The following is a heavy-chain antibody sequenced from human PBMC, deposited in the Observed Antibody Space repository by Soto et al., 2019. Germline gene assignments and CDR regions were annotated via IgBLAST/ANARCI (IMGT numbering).Heavy chain of an antibody. CDR3: ARYSSAGYSSAWYVPPDY. D-gene: IGHD6-19*01. J-gene: IGHJ4*02. Sequence: GGSLRLSCAASGFTFSSYSMNWVRQAPGKGLEWVSCISSSSSYIYYADSVKGRFTISRDNAKNSLYLQMSSLRAEDTAVYYCARYSSAGYSSAWYVPPDYWGQGTLVTVSS. CDR1: GFTFSSYS. V-gene: IGHV3-21*06. CDR2: ISSSSSYI.